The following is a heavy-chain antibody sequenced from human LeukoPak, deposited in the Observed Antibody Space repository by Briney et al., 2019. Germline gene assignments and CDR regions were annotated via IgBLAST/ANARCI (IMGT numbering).Heavy chain of an antibody. CDR3: ASTSIAARGPNWFDP. V-gene: IGHV4-59*08. CDR2: IYYSGST. J-gene: IGHJ5*02. Sequence: SETLSLTCTVSGGSISTYYWTWIRQPPGKGLEWIGYIYYSGSTNYNPSLKSRVTISVDTSKNQFSLKLSSVTAADTAVYYCASTSIAARGPNWFDPWGQGTLVTVSS. D-gene: IGHD6-6*01. CDR1: GGSISTYY.